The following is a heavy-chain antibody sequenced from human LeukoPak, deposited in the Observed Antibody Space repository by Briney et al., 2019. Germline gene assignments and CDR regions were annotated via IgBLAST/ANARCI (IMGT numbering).Heavy chain of an antibody. Sequence: LPGGSLRLSCAASGFTFSSYAMSWVRQAPGKGLEWVSGISSSDGSTHYADSVKGRFTISRDNSKNTLYLQMNSLRAEDTAVYYCAKDRGWLHRWGAFDIWGQGTMVTVSS. V-gene: IGHV3-23*01. D-gene: IGHD5-24*01. CDR2: ISSSDGST. J-gene: IGHJ3*02. CDR3: AKDRGWLHRWGAFDI. CDR1: GFTFSSYA.